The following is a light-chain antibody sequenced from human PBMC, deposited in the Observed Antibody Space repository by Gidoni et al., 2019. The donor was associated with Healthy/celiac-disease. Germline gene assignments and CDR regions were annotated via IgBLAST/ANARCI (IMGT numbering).Light chain of an antibody. Sequence: DIQMTQSPSSLSASVGDRVTITCRASQSISSYLNWYQQKPGKAPKLLIYAASSLQSGVPSRFSGSGSGTDFTLTISSLQHEDFATYYCQQSYSTPWYTFXQXTKLEIK. V-gene: IGKV1-39*01. CDR2: AAS. CDR3: QQSYSTPWYT. CDR1: QSISSY. J-gene: IGKJ2*01.